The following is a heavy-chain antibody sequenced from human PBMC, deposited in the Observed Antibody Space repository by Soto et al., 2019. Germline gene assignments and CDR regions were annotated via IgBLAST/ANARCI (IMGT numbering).Heavy chain of an antibody. V-gene: IGHV3-21*01. Sequence: EVQLVESGGGLVKPGGSLRLSCAASGFTFSSYSMNWVRQAPGKGLEWVSSIGSSSNYIYYADSAKGRFTISRDNAKNSMYLQMNSLRAEDTAVYYCARKGYGDYGGMVVWGQGTTVTVSS. CDR3: ARKGYGDYGGMVV. CDR1: GFTFSSYS. CDR2: IGSSSNYI. J-gene: IGHJ6*02. D-gene: IGHD4-17*01.